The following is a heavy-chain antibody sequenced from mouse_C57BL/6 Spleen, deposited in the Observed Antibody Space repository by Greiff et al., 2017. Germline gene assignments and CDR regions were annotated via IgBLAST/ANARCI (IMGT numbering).Heavy chain of an antibody. CDR2: INPNNGGT. J-gene: IGHJ4*01. V-gene: IGHV1-18*01. D-gene: IGHD2-3*01. Sequence: EVQLQQSGPELVKPGASVKIPCKASGYTFTDYNMDWVKQSHGKSLEWIGDINPNNGGTNYNQEFKGKATLTVDKSSSTAYMGLRSLTSEDDAVYYCARYHDGYCGGDAMDYGGQGTSVPVSS. CDR3: ARYHDGYCGGDAMDY. CDR1: GYTFTDYN.